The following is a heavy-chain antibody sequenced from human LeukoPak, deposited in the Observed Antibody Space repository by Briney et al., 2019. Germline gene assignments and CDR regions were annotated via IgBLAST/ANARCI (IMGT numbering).Heavy chain of an antibody. CDR1: GYTFTLYY. CDR3: ARAITNSKLLEY. Sequence: ASVKVSFRASGYTFTLYYMHWVRQAPGQGLEWMGWINPNSGGTNYAQKFQDRVTMTRDTSISTAYMELSNLRSDDTAVYYCARAITNSKLLEYWGQGALVTVSS. V-gene: IGHV1-2*02. J-gene: IGHJ4*02. CDR2: INPNSGGT. D-gene: IGHD3-10*01.